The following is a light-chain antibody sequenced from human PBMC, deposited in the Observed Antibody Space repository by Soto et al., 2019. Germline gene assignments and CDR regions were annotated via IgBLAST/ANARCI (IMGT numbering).Light chain of an antibody. CDR3: QQYNTYSLVT. CDR1: QSISSW. Sequence: IQITHSPSTPFSSVRDTVTITFRASQSISSWLAWYQQKPGKAPKLLIYDASSLESGVPSRFSGSGSGTEFTLTISSLQPDDFATYYCQQYNTYSLVTFGPGTKVDIK. J-gene: IGKJ3*01. CDR2: DAS. V-gene: IGKV1-5*01.